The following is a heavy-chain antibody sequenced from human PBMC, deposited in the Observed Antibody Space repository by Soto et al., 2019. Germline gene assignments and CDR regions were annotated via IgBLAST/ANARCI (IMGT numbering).Heavy chain of an antibody. D-gene: IGHD3-3*01. V-gene: IGHV3-13*01. CDR2: IGTAGDT. CDR3: ARASDYDFWRSGFDP. J-gene: IGHJ5*02. Sequence: GGSLRLSCAASGFPFSSYDMHWVRQATGKGLEWVSAIGTAGDTYYPGSVKGRFTISRENAKNSLYLQMNSLRAGDTAVYYCARASDYDFWRSGFDPWGQGTLVTVSS. CDR1: GFPFSSYD.